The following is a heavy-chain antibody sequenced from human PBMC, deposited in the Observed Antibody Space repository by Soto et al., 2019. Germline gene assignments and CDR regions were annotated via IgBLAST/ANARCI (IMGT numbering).Heavy chain of an antibody. V-gene: IGHV2-5*01. CDR1: GFSLSTSGVG. J-gene: IGHJ3*02. D-gene: IGHD3-22*01. Sequence: SGPTLVNPTQTLTLTCPFSGFSLSTSGVGVGWIRQPPGKALEWLALIYWNDDKRYSPSLNSRLTITKDISKNQVVLTVTNMYPVDTATYHCAHSPPYYYDSRGQNAGAFGIWGQGTLFTVSS. CDR3: AHSPPYYYDSRGQNAGAFGI. CDR2: IYWNDDK.